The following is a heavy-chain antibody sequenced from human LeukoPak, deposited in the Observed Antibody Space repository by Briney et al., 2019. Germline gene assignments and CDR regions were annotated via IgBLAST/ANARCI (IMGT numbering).Heavy chain of an antibody. D-gene: IGHD6-13*01. V-gene: IGHV4-59*05. Sequence: SETLSLTCTVSGGSISSHHWSWIRQPPGKGLEWIGSIYYSGSTYYNPSLKSRVTISVDTSKNQFSLKLSSVTAADTAVYYCARQGVGAAAGIFDPWGQGTLVTVSS. CDR1: GGSISSHH. J-gene: IGHJ5*02. CDR2: IYYSGST. CDR3: ARQGVGAAAGIFDP.